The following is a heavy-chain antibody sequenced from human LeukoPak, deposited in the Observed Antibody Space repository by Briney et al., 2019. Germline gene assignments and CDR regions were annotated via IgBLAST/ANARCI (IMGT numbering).Heavy chain of an antibody. CDR1: GCTFSFYG. Sequence: GGSLRLSCAASGCTFSFYGMHWVRQAPGKGLEWVAFIRNDGSNKYYADSVKGRFTISRDNSKNTLYLQMNSLRAEDTAVYYCARDQGWIQLWYDFDYWGQGTLVTVSS. CDR3: ARDQGWIQLWYDFDY. V-gene: IGHV3-30*02. CDR2: IRNDGSNK. J-gene: IGHJ4*02. D-gene: IGHD5-18*01.